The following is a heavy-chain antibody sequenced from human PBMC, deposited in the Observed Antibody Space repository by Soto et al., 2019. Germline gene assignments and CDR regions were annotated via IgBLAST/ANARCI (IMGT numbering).Heavy chain of an antibody. CDR3: ARDLRRVLDY. CDR1: RGSISGYY. CDR2: VYSKGNT. J-gene: IGHJ4*02. Sequence: TSETLSLTCTVSRGSISGYYWSWIRQPPGKALEWIGYVYSKGNTNYNPPLKSRVTMSVDTSKNQFSLKLSSVTAADTAVYYCARDLRRVLDYWGQGVLVTVSS. D-gene: IGHD6-25*01. V-gene: IGHV4-59*01.